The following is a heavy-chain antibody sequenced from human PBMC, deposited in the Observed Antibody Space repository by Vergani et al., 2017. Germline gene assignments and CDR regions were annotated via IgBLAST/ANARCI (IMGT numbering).Heavy chain of an antibody. CDR2: ISYSGST. Sequence: QVQLQESGPGLVKPSETLSLTCTVSGGSISSYYWSWIRPPPGKGLEWIGYISYSGSTNYNPSLKRRVTISVYTSKNQFALKLSSVTAADTAVYYCAREGLVGRGVFDYWGQGTLVTVSS. D-gene: IGHD3-10*01. CDR1: GGSISSYY. V-gene: IGHV4-59*01. J-gene: IGHJ4*02. CDR3: AREGLVGRGVFDY.